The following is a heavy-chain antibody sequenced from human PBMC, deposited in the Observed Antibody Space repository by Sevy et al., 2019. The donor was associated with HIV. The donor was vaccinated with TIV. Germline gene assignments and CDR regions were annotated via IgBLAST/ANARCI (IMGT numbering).Heavy chain of an antibody. CDR2: INHIGST. J-gene: IGHJ5*02. Sequence: SETLSLTCAVYGGSFSGYYWNWIRQTPGKGLEWIGEINHIGSTNYNRSLRSRVTISVDTSKNQFSLRLNSVTAADTAVYYCARAPPVVVVPGAPSWFDPWGQGTLVTVSS. CDR3: ARAPPVVVVPGAPSWFDP. V-gene: IGHV4-34*01. D-gene: IGHD2-2*01. CDR1: GGSFSGYY.